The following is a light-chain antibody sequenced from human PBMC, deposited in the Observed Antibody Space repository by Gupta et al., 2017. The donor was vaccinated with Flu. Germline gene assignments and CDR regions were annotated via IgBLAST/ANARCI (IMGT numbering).Light chain of an antibody. CDR1: NLERKS. J-gene: IGLJ3*02. V-gene: IGLV3-21*02. CDR3: QVWDSISDHWV. Sequence: SYVLTQPPSVSVAPGQTAKITCGGNNLERKSVHWYQQKPGQAPVLGVYDDSDRPSGIPERFSGSKSVNTAALTISRVEAGDEADYYCQVWDSISDHWVFGGGTRLTVL. CDR2: DDS.